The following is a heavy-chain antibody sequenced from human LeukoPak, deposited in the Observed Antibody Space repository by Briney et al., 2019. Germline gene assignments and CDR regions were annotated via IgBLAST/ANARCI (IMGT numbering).Heavy chain of an antibody. CDR1: GYSFASYW. D-gene: IGHD6-13*01. J-gene: IGHJ5*02. V-gene: IGHV5-51*01. CDR2: IYPGDSDT. CDR3: ARRDINSLAATGGVWFDP. Sequence: GESLKISCKGSGYSFASYWIGWVRQLPGKGLEWMGIIYPGDSDTRYSPSFQGQVTISADKSISTAYLQWSSLKASDTAMYYCARRDINSLAATGGVWFDPWGQGTLVTVSS.